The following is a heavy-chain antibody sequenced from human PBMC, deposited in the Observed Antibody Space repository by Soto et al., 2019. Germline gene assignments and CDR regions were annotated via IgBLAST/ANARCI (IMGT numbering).Heavy chain of an antibody. CDR1: GFTFSGSA. J-gene: IGHJ4*02. Sequence: EVPLVESGGGLVPPGGSLTLSCAASGFTFSGSAMHWVRQASGKGLEWVGRIRRHANSYATAYAASVKGRFTISREDSKNTADLQMNSLKTEDTAVYYCTRLGGEGIAATWGQGTLVTVSS. D-gene: IGHD2-15*01. V-gene: IGHV3-73*02. CDR2: IRRHANSYAT. CDR3: TRLGGEGIAAT.